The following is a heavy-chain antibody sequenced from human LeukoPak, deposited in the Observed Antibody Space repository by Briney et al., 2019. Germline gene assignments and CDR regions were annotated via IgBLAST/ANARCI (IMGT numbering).Heavy chain of an antibody. J-gene: IGHJ4*02. V-gene: IGHV3-23*01. CDR3: AKDYSIAVAGSLDY. Sequence: GGSLRLSCTASGFTFSSYTMTWVRQAPGKGLKWVSTITTGDGNTYYADSVKGRFTVSRDDSKNTLYLQMNSLRAEDTAVYYCAKDYSIAVAGSLDYWGQGTLVTVSS. CDR1: GFTFSSYT. CDR2: ITTGDGNT. D-gene: IGHD6-19*01.